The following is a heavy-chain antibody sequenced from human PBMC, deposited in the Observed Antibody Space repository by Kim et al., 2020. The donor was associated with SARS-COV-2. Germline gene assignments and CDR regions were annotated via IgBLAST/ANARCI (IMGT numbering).Heavy chain of an antibody. V-gene: IGHV3-49*04. Sequence: GGSLRLSCTASGFTFGDYAMSWVRQAPGKGLEWVGFIRSKAYGGTTEYAASVKGRFTISRDDSKSIAYLQMNSLKTEDTAVYYCTRDSLYDSSGYYSNYWGQGTLVTVSS. J-gene: IGHJ4*02. CDR3: TRDSLYDSSGYYSNY. CDR2: IRSKAYGGTT. D-gene: IGHD3-22*01. CDR1: GFTFGDYA.